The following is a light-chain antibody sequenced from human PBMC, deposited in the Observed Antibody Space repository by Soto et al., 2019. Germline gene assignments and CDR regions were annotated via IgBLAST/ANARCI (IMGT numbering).Light chain of an antibody. Sequence: EVVLTQSPATLSLSPGERATLSCRASQSVGIYLAWFQQKPGQAPRLLIYDASNRATGIPVRFSGSGSGTDFTLTINNLDPEDFAVYYCQQRYSWPPITFGQGTRLEIK. CDR1: QSVGIY. CDR3: QQRYSWPPIT. CDR2: DAS. V-gene: IGKV3-11*01. J-gene: IGKJ5*01.